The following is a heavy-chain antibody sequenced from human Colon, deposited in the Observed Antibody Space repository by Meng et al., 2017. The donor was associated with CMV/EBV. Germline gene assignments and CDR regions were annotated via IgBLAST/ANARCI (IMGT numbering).Heavy chain of an antibody. CDR2: INSKTGAS. D-gene: IGHD2-2*01. CDR3: ARDGEGTASYAY. CDR1: GCTFTDYF. J-gene: IGHJ4*02. Sequence: KTSGCTFTDYFLHGGRQAPGQGPEWMGRINSKTGASNYAQKFQARVTVTRDTSISTAYMVLTSLTSDDTALYYCARDGEGTASYAYWGQGTLVTVSS. V-gene: IGHV1-2*06.